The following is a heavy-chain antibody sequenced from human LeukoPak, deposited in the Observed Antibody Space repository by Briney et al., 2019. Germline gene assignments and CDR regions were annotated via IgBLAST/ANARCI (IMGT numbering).Heavy chain of an antibody. D-gene: IGHD1-26*01. CDR2: IKTETDRSTA. V-gene: IGHV3-15*05. CDR3: ARDGGRRALIGSYQPANAFDI. CDR1: GFSFNNAW. Sequence: PGGSLRLSCTASGFSFNNAWMSWVRQAPGKGLEWVGRIKTETDRSTADYAAPVKGRFTISRDNAKNTLYLQMNSLRAEDTAVYYCARDGGRRALIGSYQPANAFDIWGQGTMVTVSS. J-gene: IGHJ3*02.